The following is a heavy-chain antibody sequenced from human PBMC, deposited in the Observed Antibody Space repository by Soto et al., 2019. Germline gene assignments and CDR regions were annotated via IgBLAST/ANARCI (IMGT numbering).Heavy chain of an antibody. V-gene: IGHV3-15*01. D-gene: IGHD2-2*01. Sequence: GGSLRLSCAASGFTFSNAWMSWVRQVPGKGLEWVGCIKSKTDGGTTDYAAPVKGRFTISRDDSKNTLYLQMNSLKTEDTAVYYCTTVYCTSTTCWFDYWGQATLVTVSS. CDR2: IKSKTDGGTT. J-gene: IGHJ4*02. CDR3: TTVYCTSTTCWFDY. CDR1: GFTFSNAW.